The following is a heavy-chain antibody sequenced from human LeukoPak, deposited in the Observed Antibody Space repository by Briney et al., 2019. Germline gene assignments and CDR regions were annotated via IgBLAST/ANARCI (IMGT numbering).Heavy chain of an antibody. CDR2: VIPIFGTA. Sequence: GASVTVSCKDSGGTFSSYAISWVRQPPGQGLEWVGGVIPIFGTANYAQKFQGRVTITADESTSTAYMELSSLRSEDTAVYYCARDDYGDYGSSDYWGQGTLVTVSS. D-gene: IGHD4-17*01. CDR1: GGTFSSYA. V-gene: IGHV1-69*13. CDR3: ARDDYGDYGSSDY. J-gene: IGHJ4*02.